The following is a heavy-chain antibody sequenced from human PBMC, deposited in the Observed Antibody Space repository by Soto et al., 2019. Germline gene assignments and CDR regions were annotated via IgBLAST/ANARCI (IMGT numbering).Heavy chain of an antibody. V-gene: IGHV4-30-4*08. J-gene: IGHJ6*02. CDR3: ARAGDVDTAIPYGMDV. D-gene: IGHD5-18*01. CDR2: IYYSGST. CDR1: GGSISSSSYH. Sequence: SETLSLTCTVSGGSISSSSYHWGWIRQPPGKGLEWIGYIYYSGSTYYNPSLKSRVTISVDTSKNQFSLRLSSVTAADTAVYYCARAGDVDTAIPYGMDVWGQGTTVTVSS.